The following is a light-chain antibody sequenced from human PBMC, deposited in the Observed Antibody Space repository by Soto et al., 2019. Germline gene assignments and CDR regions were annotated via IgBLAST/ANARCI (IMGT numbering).Light chain of an antibody. Sequence: DIQLTQSPSFLSASAGDRVTITCRASQDISNYLVWYQQKPRKAPKPLIYAASTLQSVVPSRFSGSGSGTEFTLTISSLQPEEFATYYCQQLNSYPLTFGPGTKVDI. CDR1: QDISNY. CDR3: QQLNSYPLT. V-gene: IGKV1-9*01. CDR2: AAS. J-gene: IGKJ3*01.